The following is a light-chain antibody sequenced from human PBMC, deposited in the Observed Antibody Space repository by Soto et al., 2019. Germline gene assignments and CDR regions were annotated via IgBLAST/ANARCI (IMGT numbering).Light chain of an antibody. J-gene: IGLJ1*01. V-gene: IGLV2-23*01. CDR1: SSDVGSSNL. Sequence: QSALTQPASVSGSPGQSIIISCTGTSSDVGSSNLVSWYQHHPGKAPKLIISEGSRRPSGVSGRFSGSKSGNTASLTISGLQVGDEADYYCCSFTGSSSLYVFGTGTKVT. CDR3: CSFTGSSSLYV. CDR2: EGS.